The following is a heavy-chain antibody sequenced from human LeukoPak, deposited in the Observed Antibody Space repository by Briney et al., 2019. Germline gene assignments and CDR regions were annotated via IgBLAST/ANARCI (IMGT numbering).Heavy chain of an antibody. CDR3: ARPYCNYGWGWFDP. V-gene: IGHV4-39*01. CDR1: GGSISSSSYY. J-gene: IGHJ5*02. CDR2: IYYSGST. Sequence: SETLSLTCTVSGGSISSSSYYWGWIRQPPGKGLEWIGSIYYSGSTYYNPSLKSRVTISVDTSKNQFSLKLSSVTAADTAVYYCARPYCNYGWGWFDPWGQGTLVTVSS. D-gene: IGHD4-11*01.